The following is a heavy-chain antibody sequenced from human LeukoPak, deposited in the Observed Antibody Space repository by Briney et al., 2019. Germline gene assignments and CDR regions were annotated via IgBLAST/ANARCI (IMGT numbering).Heavy chain of an antibody. J-gene: IGHJ4*02. D-gene: IGHD2-15*01. V-gene: IGHV1-18*01. CDR2: ISAYNGNT. CDR1: GYTFTSYG. CDR3: AMTFGVVVVAXTYY. Sequence: VXVSCKASGYTFTSYGISWVRQAPGQGLEWMGXISAYNGNTNYAQKLQGRVTMTTDTSTSTAYMELRSLRSDDTAVYYCAMTFGVVVVAXTYYWGQGTLVTVSS.